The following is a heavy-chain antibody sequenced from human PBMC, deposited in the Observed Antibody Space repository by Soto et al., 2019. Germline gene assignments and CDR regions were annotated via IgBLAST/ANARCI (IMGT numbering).Heavy chain of an antibody. V-gene: IGHV4-31*03. CDR2: IYHSGST. D-gene: IGHD2-21*01. J-gene: IGHJ4*02. CDR1: GGSISSGGYF. Sequence: SETLSLTCTVSGGSISSGGYFWNWLRQHPGKGLEWIGFIYHSGSTFYSPSLQSRVSISVDTSKNQFSLKLSSVTPADTAVYYCAREGYAHFGDDGPFDLFSFAHWGPGTLVTVSS. CDR3: AREGYAHFGDDGPFDLFSFAH.